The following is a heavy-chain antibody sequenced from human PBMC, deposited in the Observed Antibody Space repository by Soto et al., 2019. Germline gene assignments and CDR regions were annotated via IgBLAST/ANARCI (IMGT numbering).Heavy chain of an antibody. J-gene: IGHJ4*02. CDR1: GGSFSGYY. CDR3: ARVRGREYSSSSFDFDY. V-gene: IGHV4-34*01. Sequence: SETLSLTCAVYGGSFSGYYWSWIRQPPGKGLEWIGEINHSGSTTYNPSLKSRVTISVDTSKNQFSRKLSSVTAADTAVYYCARVRGREYSSSSFDFDYWGQGTLVTVSS. D-gene: IGHD6-6*01. CDR2: INHSGST.